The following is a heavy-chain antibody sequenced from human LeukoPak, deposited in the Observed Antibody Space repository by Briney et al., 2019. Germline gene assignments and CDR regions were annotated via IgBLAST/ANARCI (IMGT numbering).Heavy chain of an antibody. Sequence: SVKVSCKASGGTFSSYAISWVRQAPGQGLEWMGGIIPIFGTANYAQKFQGRVTITADESTSTAYMELSSPRSEDTAVYYCARDLDSYGYSGWFDPWGQGTLVTVSS. CDR1: GGTFSSYA. CDR2: IIPIFGTA. J-gene: IGHJ5*02. CDR3: ARDLDSYGYSGWFDP. D-gene: IGHD5-18*01. V-gene: IGHV1-69*13.